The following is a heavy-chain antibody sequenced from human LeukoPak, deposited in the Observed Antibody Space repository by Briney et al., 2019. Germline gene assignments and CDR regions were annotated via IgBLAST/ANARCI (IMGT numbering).Heavy chain of an antibody. CDR3: ARTVTSYNWFDP. D-gene: IGHD4-17*01. CDR1: GFTVSSNY. J-gene: IGHJ5*02. V-gene: IGHV3-53*01. Sequence: GGSLRLSCAASGFTVSSNYMSWVRQAPGKGLEWVSVIYSGVGTYYADSVKGRFTISRDNSKNTLYLQMNSLRAEDTAVYYCARTVTSYNWFDPWGQGTLVTVSS. CDR2: IYSGVGT.